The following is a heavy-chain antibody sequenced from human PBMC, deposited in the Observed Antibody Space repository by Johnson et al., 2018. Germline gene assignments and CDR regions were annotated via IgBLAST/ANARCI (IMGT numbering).Heavy chain of an antibody. CDR2: ILPMLGTA. Sequence: QVQLVQSGAEVKKPRSSVKVSCKASGGTFSSSAISWVRQAPGQGLEWMGGILPMLGTANYPQKVQGRVTMTRNTSISTAYMEPSILRAEDTAVDYCARGSVGATMRGYFQHWGQGTLVTVSS. J-gene: IGHJ1*01. CDR3: ARGSVGATMRGYFQH. D-gene: IGHD1-26*01. CDR1: GGTFSSSA. V-gene: IGHV1-69*05.